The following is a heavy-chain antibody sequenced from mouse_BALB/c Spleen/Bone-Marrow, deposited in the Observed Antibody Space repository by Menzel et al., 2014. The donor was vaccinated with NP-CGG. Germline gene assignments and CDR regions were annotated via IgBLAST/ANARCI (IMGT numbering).Heavy chain of an antibody. CDR2: ISPYNDGT. Sequence: EVQLQQSGPELVKPGASVKMSCKASGYTFTSYVMHWVKRKPGQGLEWIGYISPYNDGTKYNEKFKGKATLTSDKSSSAAYMELSSLTSEDSAVYYCARPEGNYVLYAMDYWGQGTSVTVSS. V-gene: IGHV1-14*01. J-gene: IGHJ4*01. CDR3: ARPEGNYVLYAMDY. CDR1: GYTFTSYV. D-gene: IGHD2-1*01.